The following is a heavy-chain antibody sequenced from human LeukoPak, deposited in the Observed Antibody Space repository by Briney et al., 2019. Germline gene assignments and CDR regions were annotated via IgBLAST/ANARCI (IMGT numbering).Heavy chain of an antibody. D-gene: IGHD6-25*01. Sequence: GGSLRLSCAASGFIFSNYGMHWVRQAPGKGLEWVAVISHDGRTEFYADFVKGRFTISRDNSKNTLDLQMFSLRAEDTAVYYCAKEPTSYSSGWYFHHWGQGTLVTVSS. CDR2: ISHDGRTE. J-gene: IGHJ1*01. V-gene: IGHV3-30*18. CDR1: GFIFSNYG. CDR3: AKEPTSYSSGWYFHH.